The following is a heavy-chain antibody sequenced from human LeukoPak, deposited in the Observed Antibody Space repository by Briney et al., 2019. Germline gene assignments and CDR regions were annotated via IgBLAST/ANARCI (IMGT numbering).Heavy chain of an antibody. D-gene: IGHD5-18*01. Sequence: GRSLRLSCAASGFTFSSYAMHWVRQAPGKGLEWVAVISYDGSNKYYADSVKGRFTISRDNSKNTLYLQMNSLRAEDTAVYYWARAGYSYTGMDWYFDLWGRGTLVTVSS. CDR2: ISYDGSNK. V-gene: IGHV3-30-3*01. J-gene: IGHJ2*01. CDR3: ARAGYSYTGMDWYFDL. CDR1: GFTFSSYA.